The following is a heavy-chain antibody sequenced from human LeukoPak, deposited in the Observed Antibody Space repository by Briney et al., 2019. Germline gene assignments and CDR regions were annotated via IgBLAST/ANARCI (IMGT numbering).Heavy chain of an antibody. V-gene: IGHV4-30-4*08. CDR3: ARDRPPGYDFWGGYSVFAFDI. CDR1: GGSISSGDCY. D-gene: IGHD3-3*01. Sequence: PSETLSLTCTVSGGSISSGDCYWSWIRQPPGKGLEWIGYIYYSGSTYYNPSLKSRVTISVDTSKNQFSLKLSSVTAADTAVYYCARDRPPGYDFWGGYSVFAFDIWGQGTMVTVSS. J-gene: IGHJ3*02. CDR2: IYYSGST.